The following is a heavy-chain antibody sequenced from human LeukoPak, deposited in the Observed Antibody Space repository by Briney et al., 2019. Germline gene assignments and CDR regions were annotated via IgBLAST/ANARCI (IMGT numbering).Heavy chain of an antibody. CDR2: TYYRSKWYK. CDR3: ARDGRYSYGSMRWNWFDP. J-gene: IGHJ5*02. V-gene: IGHV6-1*01. Sequence: SQTLSLTCAISGDSVSSNSATWNWIRQSPSRGLEWLGRTYYRSKWYKYYAVSVKGRITINPDTSKNQFSLQLNSVTPEDTAVYYCARDGRYSYGSMRWNWFDPWGQGTLVTVSS. D-gene: IGHD5-18*01. CDR1: GDSVSSNSAT.